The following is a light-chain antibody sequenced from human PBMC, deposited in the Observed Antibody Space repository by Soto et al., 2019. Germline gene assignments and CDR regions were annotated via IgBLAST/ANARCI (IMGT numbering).Light chain of an antibody. CDR2: GAS. V-gene: IGKV3-15*01. J-gene: IGKJ1*01. CDR1: QSVSSN. Sequence: EIVMTQSPATLSVSPGERATLSCRASQSVSSNLAWYQQKPGQAPRLLIYGASTGATGIPARFSGSGSGTEFTLTISRLQSEDFAVYYCQQYNNWPRTFGQGTKVEIK. CDR3: QQYNNWPRT.